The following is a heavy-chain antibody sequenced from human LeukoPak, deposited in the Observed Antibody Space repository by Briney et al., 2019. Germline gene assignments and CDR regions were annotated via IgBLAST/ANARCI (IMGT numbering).Heavy chain of an antibody. CDR1: GGSISSGSYY. D-gene: IGHD5-12*01. CDR3: ARRAYSDYDNP. J-gene: IGHJ5*02. Sequence: SQTLSLTCTVSGGSISSGSYYWSWIRQPAGKGLEWIGRIYTSGSTNYNPSLKSRVTISVDTSKNQFSLKLSSVTAADTAVYYCARRAYSDYDNPWGQGTLVTVSS. V-gene: IGHV4-61*02. CDR2: IYTSGST.